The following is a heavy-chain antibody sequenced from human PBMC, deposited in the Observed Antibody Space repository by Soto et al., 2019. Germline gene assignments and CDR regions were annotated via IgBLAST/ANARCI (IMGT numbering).Heavy chain of an antibody. CDR3: ATVHNTSRSFDY. J-gene: IGHJ4*02. Sequence: LXLSCAASCFTFNIYAMTWVRQAPGKGLEWVSTTGATGRTTYYSDAVKGRFTVSRYNSKNTLDLQMSNLRAEDTAVYYCATVHNTSRSFDYWGQGTLVTVSS. V-gene: IGHV3-23*01. CDR2: TGATGRTT. D-gene: IGHD1-20*01. CDR1: CFTFNIYA.